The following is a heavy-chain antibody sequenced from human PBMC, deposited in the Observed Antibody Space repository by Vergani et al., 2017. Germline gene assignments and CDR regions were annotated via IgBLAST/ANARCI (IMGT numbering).Heavy chain of an antibody. Sequence: VQLVQSGAEVKKPGASVKVSCKASGYTFIDYYMHWVKQAPGKGLEWMGLIDPEDGKATYAETLQDRVAITADTSTNTVYLELNSLRPDDTALYYCAVHQYSSAWSFDFWGQGTLVTVSS. CDR2: IDPEDGKA. V-gene: IGHV1-69-2*01. D-gene: IGHD6-13*01. J-gene: IGHJ4*02. CDR1: GYTFIDYY. CDR3: AVHQYSSAWSFDF.